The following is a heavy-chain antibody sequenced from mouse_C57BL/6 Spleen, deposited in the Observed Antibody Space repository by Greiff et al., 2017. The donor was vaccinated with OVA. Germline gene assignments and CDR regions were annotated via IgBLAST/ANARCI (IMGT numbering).Heavy chain of an antibody. V-gene: IGHV5-9-1*02. J-gene: IGHJ4*01. CDR1: GFTFSSYA. Sequence: EVHLVESGEGLVKPGGSLKLSCAASGFTFSSYAMSWVRQTPEKRLEWVAYISSGGDYIYYADTVKGRFTISRDNARNTLYLQMSSLKSEDTAMYYCTRDQANWDVEGAMDYWGQGTSVTVSS. CDR3: TRDQANWDVEGAMDY. CDR2: ISSGGDYI. D-gene: IGHD4-1*01.